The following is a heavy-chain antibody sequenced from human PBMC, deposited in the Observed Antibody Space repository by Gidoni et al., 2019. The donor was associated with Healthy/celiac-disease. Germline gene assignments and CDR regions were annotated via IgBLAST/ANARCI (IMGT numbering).Heavy chain of an antibody. CDR1: GGSFSGYY. V-gene: IGHV4-34*01. J-gene: IGHJ3*02. D-gene: IGHD3-22*01. CDR3: ARFRSGYYYRIDAFDI. Sequence: QVQLQQWGAGLLKPSETLSLTCAVYGGSFSGYYWSWIRQPPGKGLEWIGEINHSGSTNYNPSLKSRVTISVDTSKNQFSLKLSSVTAADTAVYYCARFRSGYYYRIDAFDIWGQGTMVTVSS. CDR2: INHSGST.